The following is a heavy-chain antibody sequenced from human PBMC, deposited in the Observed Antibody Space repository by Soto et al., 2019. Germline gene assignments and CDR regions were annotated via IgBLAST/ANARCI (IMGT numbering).Heavy chain of an antibody. D-gene: IGHD2-15*01. V-gene: IGHV4-59*08. CDR3: ARRYGGTFDY. Sequence: SETLSLTCTVSGGSISSYYWSWIRQPPGKGLEWIVYIYYSGSTNYNPSLKSRVTISVDTSKNQFSLKLSSVTAADTAVYYCARRYGGTFDYWGQGTLVTVSS. CDR1: GGSISSYY. CDR2: IYYSGST. J-gene: IGHJ4*02.